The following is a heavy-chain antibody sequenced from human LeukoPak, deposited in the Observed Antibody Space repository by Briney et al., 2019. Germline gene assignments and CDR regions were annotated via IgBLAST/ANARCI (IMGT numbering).Heavy chain of an antibody. CDR3: ARPLRYCSSTSCTTGGFDP. Sequence: GESLKIFCKGSGYSFTSYWIDLVRQMPGKGLEWMGIIYPGDSDTRYSPSFQGQVTISADKSISTAYLQWSSLKASDTAMYYCARPLRYCSSTSCTTGGFDPWGQGTLVTVSS. V-gene: IGHV5-51*01. CDR2: IYPGDSDT. CDR1: GYSFTSYW. J-gene: IGHJ5*02. D-gene: IGHD2-2*01.